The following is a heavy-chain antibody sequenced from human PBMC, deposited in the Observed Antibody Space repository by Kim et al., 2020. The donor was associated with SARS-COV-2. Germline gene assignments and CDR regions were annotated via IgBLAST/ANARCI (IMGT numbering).Heavy chain of an antibody. V-gene: IGHV4-38-2*02. Sequence: SETLSLTCTVSGYSISSGYYWGWIRQPPGKGLEWIRSIYHSGSTYYNPSLKSRVTISVDTSKNQFSLKLSSVTAADTAVYYCARDRARFLEWLGVSAFDIWGQGTMVTVSS. J-gene: IGHJ3*02. CDR1: GYSISSGYY. D-gene: IGHD3-3*01. CDR2: IYHSGST. CDR3: ARDRARFLEWLGVSAFDI.